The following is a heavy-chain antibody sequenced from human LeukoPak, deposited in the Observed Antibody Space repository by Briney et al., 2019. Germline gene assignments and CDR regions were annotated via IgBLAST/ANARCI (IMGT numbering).Heavy chain of an antibody. D-gene: IGHD6-19*01. CDR3: ARQSGGWYYGMDV. CDR2: TYPRDSDT. V-gene: IGHV5-51*01. Sequence: LGESLKISCKGSGYNFAGYWIAWVRQMPGKGLEWMGITYPRDSDTRYSPSFQGQVTISADKATDTAFLQWSNLEASDTAVYYCARQSGGWYYGMDVWGQGTTVTVS. CDR1: GYNFAGYW. J-gene: IGHJ6*02.